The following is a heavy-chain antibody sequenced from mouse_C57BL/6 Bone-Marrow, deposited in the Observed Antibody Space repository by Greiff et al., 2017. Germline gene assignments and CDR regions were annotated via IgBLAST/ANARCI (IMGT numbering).Heavy chain of an antibody. CDR2: IYPTSGRT. CDR3: ARSSPLGRSLDY. Sequence: QVQLQQPGAELVKPGASVKMSCKASGYTFTSYWITWVKQRPGQGLEWIGVIYPTSGRTNYNEKFTSKAILTVDTSSNTANMQLSSLTTEESAVFYRARSSPLGRSLDYWGQGTTLTVSS. D-gene: IGHD4-1*01. J-gene: IGHJ2*01. V-gene: IGHV1-55*01. CDR1: GYTFTSYW.